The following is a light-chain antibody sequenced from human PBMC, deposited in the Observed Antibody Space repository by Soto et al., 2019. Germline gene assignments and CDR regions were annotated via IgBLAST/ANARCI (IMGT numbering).Light chain of an antibody. J-gene: IGLJ1*01. V-gene: IGLV2-14*03. CDR3: SSYTRSSTHV. CDR1: SSAVGAYTF. CDR2: DVS. Sequence: QSALTQPASVSGSPGQSITISCTGTSSAVGAYTFVSWYQQHPDKVPKLMTFDVSRLPSGVSDRFSGSKSGNTASLTISGLQPDDEVDYYFSSYTRSSTHVFGSGIMLTVL.